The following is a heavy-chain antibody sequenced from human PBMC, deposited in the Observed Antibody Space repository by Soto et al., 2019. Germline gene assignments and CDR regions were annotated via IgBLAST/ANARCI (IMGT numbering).Heavy chain of an antibody. CDR3: XXXXXXXXXXDY. Sequence: QVQVVQSGAEVKKPGASVKVSCKASGYTFTXXAXXXXXXXXXXXLEWMGWINAANGNTKYSEKIQGRVTITRDTXXXXXXXXXXXXXXXXXXXXXXXXXXXXXXXXDYWGQGTLVTVSS. CDR1: GYTFTXXA. V-gene: IGHV1-3*01. J-gene: IGHJ4*02. CDR2: INAANGNT.